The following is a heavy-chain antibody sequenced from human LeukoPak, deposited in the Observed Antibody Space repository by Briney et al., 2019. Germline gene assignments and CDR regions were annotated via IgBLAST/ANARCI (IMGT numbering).Heavy chain of an antibody. Sequence: SETLSLTCTVSGGSISSYYWRWIRQPPGKGLEWIGYIYYSGSTNYNPSLKSRVTISVDTSKNQFSLKLSSVTAADTAVYYCARGSSKYYYYGMDVWGQGTTVTFSS. CDR2: IYYSGST. V-gene: IGHV4-59*01. J-gene: IGHJ6*02. CDR1: GGSISSYY. D-gene: IGHD2-15*01. CDR3: ARGSSKYYYYGMDV.